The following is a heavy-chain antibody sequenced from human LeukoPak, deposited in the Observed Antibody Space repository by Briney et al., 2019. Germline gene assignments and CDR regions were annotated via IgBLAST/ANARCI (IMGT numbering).Heavy chain of an antibody. CDR1: GIIFSNYW. J-gene: IGHJ4*02. D-gene: IGHD3-22*01. Sequence: PGGSLRLSCAASGIIFSNYWMHWVRQAPGKGLVWVSSISSSSSYIYYADSVKGRFTISRDNAKNSLYLQMNSLRAEDTAVYYCARWAPRSGYYYFDYWGQGTLVTVSS. CDR2: ISSSSSYI. V-gene: IGHV3-21*01. CDR3: ARWAPRSGYYYFDY.